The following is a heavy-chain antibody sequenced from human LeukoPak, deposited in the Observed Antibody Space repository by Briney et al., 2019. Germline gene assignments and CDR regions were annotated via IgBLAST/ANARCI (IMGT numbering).Heavy chain of an antibody. V-gene: IGHV1-8*03. D-gene: IGHD2-2*02. CDR1: GYTFTGYD. CDR2: MNPNSGNT. CDR3: ASPAVPAAIQV. J-gene: IGHJ4*02. Sequence: ASVKVSCKASGYTFTGYDINWVRQAPGQGLEWMGWMNPNSGNTGYAQKFQGRVTITRNTSISTAYMELSSLRSEDTAVYYCASPAVPAAIQVWGQGTLVTVSS.